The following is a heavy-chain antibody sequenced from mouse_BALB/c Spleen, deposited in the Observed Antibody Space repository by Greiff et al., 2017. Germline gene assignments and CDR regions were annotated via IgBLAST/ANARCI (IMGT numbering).Heavy chain of an antibody. CDR3: ARDKKYGNYVSAWFAY. CDR1: GFTFTDYY. Sequence: EVMLVESGGGLVQPGGSLRLSCATSGFTFTDYYMSWVRQPPGKALEWLGFIRNKANGYTTEYSASVKGRFTISRDNSQSILYLQMNTLRAEDSATYYCARDKKYGNYVSAWFAYWGQGTLVTVSA. J-gene: IGHJ3*01. CDR2: IRNKANGYTT. D-gene: IGHD2-10*02. V-gene: IGHV7-3*02.